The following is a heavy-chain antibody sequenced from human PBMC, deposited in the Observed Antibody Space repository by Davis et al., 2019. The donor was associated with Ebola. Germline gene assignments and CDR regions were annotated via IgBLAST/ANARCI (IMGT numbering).Heavy chain of an antibody. CDR3: ARSRTFADYYLGMDV. Sequence: AASVKVSCMASGYDFTGYAISWVRQAPGQGLEWMGRINSYHGDANYAQKFQGRVTMTTDTSASTVYMDLTSLTSDDTAVYFCARSRTFADYYLGMDVWGQGTTVTVSS. D-gene: IGHD2-2*01. V-gene: IGHV1-18*04. J-gene: IGHJ6*02. CDR1: GYDFTGYA. CDR2: INSYHGDA.